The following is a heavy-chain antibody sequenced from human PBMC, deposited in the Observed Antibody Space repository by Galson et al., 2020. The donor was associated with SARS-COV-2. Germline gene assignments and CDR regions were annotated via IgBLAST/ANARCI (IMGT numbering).Heavy chain of an antibody. J-gene: IGHJ5*02. CDR3: ARGFGVTANPDWFDP. D-gene: IGHD2-21*02. CDR1: AFTFSSSW. V-gene: IGHV3-74*01. CDR2: TNSDGSGT. Sequence: GGSLRPSCAASAFTFSSSWTHWVRQVPGKGLVWVSRTNSDGSGTGYADSVKGRFTISRDNAKRPLYLQMNSLRAEDTGVYYCARGFGVTANPDWFDPGGQGTLVTVS.